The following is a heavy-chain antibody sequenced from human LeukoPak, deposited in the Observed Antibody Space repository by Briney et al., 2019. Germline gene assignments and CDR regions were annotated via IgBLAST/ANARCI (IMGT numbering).Heavy chain of an antibody. CDR1: GFSFSSYG. CDR2: ILYDGSNK. D-gene: IGHD3-22*01. J-gene: IGHJ4*02. Sequence: GKSLRLSRAASGFSFSSYGMHWVRQAPGKGLELVAVILYDGSNKYYADSVKGRFTISRDNSKNTLYLQMNSLRAEDTAVYFCAKAYYYDSSGYYPADYWGQGTLVTVSS. CDR3: AKAYYYDSSGYYPADY. V-gene: IGHV3-30*18.